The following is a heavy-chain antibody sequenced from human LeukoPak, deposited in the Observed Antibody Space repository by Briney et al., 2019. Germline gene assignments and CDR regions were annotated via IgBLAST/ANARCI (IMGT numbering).Heavy chain of an antibody. V-gene: IGHV5-51*01. CDR3: ARREDKTGYSDY. CDR2: FNPANSDT. Sequence: GESLKISCKGSGYSFTSYWIAWVRQMPGKGLEWMGIFNPANSDTRYSPSFQGQVTISADKSISTAYLQWSSLKASDTAMYYCARREDKTGYSDYWGQGTLDTVSS. D-gene: IGHD3-9*01. J-gene: IGHJ4*02. CDR1: GYSFTSYW.